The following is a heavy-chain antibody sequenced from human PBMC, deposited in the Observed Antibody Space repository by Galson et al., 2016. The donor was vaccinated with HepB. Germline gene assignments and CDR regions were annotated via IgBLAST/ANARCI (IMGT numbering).Heavy chain of an antibody. V-gene: IGHV3-53*01. CDR1: GFRVSGNY. D-gene: IGHD4-17*01. Sequence: SLRLSCAASGFRVSGNYMNWVRQAPGKGLEWVSIIYSGGRTYYADSVKGRFTISRDNSKNTVYLQMDRLRAEDTAVYYCAKAYGVDSYHFNDWGQGTLVIMSS. CDR3: AKAYGVDSYHFND. J-gene: IGHJ4*02. CDR2: IYSGGRT.